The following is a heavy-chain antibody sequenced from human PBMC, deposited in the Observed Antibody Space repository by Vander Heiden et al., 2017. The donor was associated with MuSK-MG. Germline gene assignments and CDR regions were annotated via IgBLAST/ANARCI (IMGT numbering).Heavy chain of an antibody. D-gene: IGHD1-7*01. CDR3: AKDRATTPQNY. Sequence: EVQLLDPGGGLVQPGGSLRLSCAASGFTFSSYAMSCARQAPGTGLEWVSAISGSGGSTYYADSEKGRFTISRDNSKNTLYLQMNSLRAEDTAVYYCAKDRATTPQNYWGQGTLVTVSS. J-gene: IGHJ4*02. CDR2: ISGSGGST. V-gene: IGHV3-23*01. CDR1: GFTFSSYA.